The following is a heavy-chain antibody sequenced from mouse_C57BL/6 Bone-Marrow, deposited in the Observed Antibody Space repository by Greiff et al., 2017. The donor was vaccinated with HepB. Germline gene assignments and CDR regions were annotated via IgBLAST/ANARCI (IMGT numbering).Heavy chain of an antibody. CDR1: GYTFTSYW. V-gene: IGHV1-64*01. CDR3: ATAQATWAY. D-gene: IGHD3-2*02. J-gene: IGHJ3*01. CDR2: IHPNSGST. Sequence: VQLQQPGAELVKPGASVKLSCKASGYTFTSYWMHWVKQRPGQGLEWIGMIHPNSGSTNYNEKFKSKATLTVDKSSSTAYMQLSSLTSEDSAVYYCATAQATWAYWGQGTLVTVSA.